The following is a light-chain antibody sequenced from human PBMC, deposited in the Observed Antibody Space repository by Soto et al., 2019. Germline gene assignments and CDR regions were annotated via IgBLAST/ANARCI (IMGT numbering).Light chain of an antibody. J-gene: IGKJ2*02. CDR3: LQATQLRT. V-gene: IGKV2-24*01. CDR1: QSLLHSDGNTY. Sequence: DIVMTQSPLSLPITLGQPASISCRSSQSLLHSDGNTYLSWLQQRPGQPPRVLIYKISQRISGVPDRFSGSGAGTYFTLKISRVEAEYVGVYYCLQATQLRTFGQGTKLEIK. CDR2: KIS.